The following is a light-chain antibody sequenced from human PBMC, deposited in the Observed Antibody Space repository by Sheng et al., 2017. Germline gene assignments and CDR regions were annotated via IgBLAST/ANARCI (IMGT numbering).Light chain of an antibody. CDR3: AAWDDSLSGWV. CDR2: RDD. V-gene: IGLV1-47*01. J-gene: IGLJ3*02. CDR1: SSNVGYNY. Sequence: QSVVTQPPSASGTPGQRVTISCSGSSSNVGYNYVYWYQQFPGRAPKLLIYRDDQRPSGVPDRFSGSKSGSAASLAISGLRSEDEADYYCAAWDDSLSGWVFGGGTKLTVL.